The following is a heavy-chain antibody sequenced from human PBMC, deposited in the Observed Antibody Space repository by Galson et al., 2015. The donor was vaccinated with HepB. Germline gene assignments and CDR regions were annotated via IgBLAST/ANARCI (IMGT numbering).Heavy chain of an antibody. CDR2: ISYDGSNK. Sequence: SLRLSCAASGFTFSSYGMHWVRQAPGKGLEWVAVISYDGSNKYYADSVKGRFTISRDNSKNTLYLQMNSLRAEDTAVYYCAKGLANSGYGPDYWGQGTLVTVPS. J-gene: IGHJ4*02. CDR3: AKGLANSGYGPDY. V-gene: IGHV3-30*18. CDR1: GFTFSSYG. D-gene: IGHD5-12*01.